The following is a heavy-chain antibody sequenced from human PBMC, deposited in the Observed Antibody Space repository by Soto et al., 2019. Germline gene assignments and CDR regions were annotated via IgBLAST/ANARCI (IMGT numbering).Heavy chain of an antibody. V-gene: IGHV4-30-4*01. Sequence: QVQLQESGPGLVKPSQTLSLTCTVSGGSISSGDYYWSWIRQPPGKGLEWIGYIYDSGSTYYNPPRXSXVXIXXDTSKTQFSLKLSSVTAADTAVYYCARASPVVTDVWGQGTTVTVSS. J-gene: IGHJ6*02. CDR3: ARASPVVTDV. CDR1: GGSISSGDYY. D-gene: IGHD5-18*01. CDR2: IYDSGST.